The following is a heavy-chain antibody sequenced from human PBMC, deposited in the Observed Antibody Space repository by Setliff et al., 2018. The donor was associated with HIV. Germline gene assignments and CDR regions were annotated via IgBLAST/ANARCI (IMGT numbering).Heavy chain of an antibody. J-gene: IGHJ4*02. D-gene: IGHD4-17*01. Sequence: PSETLSLTCTVSGGSVGSGSYYWSWIRQPPGKGLEYIGYIYYTWSTTYNPSLKSWVSMSIDTSKNQFSLRLTSVTAADTAVYYCARDPPGHGDSNDYWGQGTLVTVSS. V-gene: IGHV4-61*01. CDR2: IYYTWST. CDR3: ARDPPGHGDSNDY. CDR1: GGSVGSGSYY.